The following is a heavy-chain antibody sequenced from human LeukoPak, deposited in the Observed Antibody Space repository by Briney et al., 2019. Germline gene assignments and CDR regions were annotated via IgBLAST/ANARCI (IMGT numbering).Heavy chain of an antibody. J-gene: IGHJ4*02. Sequence: ASVKVSCKASGYTFTGYFIHWVRQAAGQGLEWMGWINPNNGGTNYAQKFQGRVTMTRDTSISTAYMELSRLRSDDTAVYHCVRVELGRGRDYWGQGTLVTVSS. CDR2: INPNNGGT. D-gene: IGHD3-16*01. CDR1: GYTFTGYF. V-gene: IGHV1-2*02. CDR3: VRVELGRGRDY.